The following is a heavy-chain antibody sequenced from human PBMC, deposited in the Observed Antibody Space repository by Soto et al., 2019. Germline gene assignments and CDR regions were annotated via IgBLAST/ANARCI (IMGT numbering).Heavy chain of an antibody. Sequence: PSETLYRTCSVSGGSIRDYFWTWVRQPPGKGLEWIGYISSSGTIKYNSSLKSRVTISLDTSRNHFSLKLSSVTTADTAVYFCAIDRKLVIPGNYYYYGMDVWGQGTTVNLSS. V-gene: IGHV4-59*01. J-gene: IGHJ6*02. CDR3: AIDRKLVIPGNYYYYGMDV. CDR1: GGSIRDYF. D-gene: IGHD3-9*01. CDR2: ISSSGTI.